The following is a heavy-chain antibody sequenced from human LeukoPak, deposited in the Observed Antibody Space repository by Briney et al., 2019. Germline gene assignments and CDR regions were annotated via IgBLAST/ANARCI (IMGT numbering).Heavy chain of an antibody. CDR2: ISSSGRSI. CDR1: GFTFSDYY. CDR3: AREFGHNRWYFDY. V-gene: IGHV3-11*04. Sequence: GGSLRLSCAASGFTFSDYYMTWIRQAPGKGLEWISYISSSGRSINYADSVKGRFTISRDNAKNSLHLQMNSLKTEDTAVYYCAREFGHNRWYFDYWGQGALVTVSS. D-gene: IGHD5-24*01. J-gene: IGHJ4*02.